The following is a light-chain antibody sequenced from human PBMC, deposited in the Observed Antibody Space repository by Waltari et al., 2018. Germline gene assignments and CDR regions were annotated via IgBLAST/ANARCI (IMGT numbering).Light chain of an antibody. V-gene: IGKV3-11*01. Sequence: DIVLTQSPATLSLSPGERATLSCRASQSVSSYLAWYQQKPGQAPRLLIYGASNRATGIPARFSGSGSGTDFTLTISSLEPEDFAVYYCQQRSDWITFGQGTRLEIK. CDR3: QQRSDWIT. CDR1: QSVSSY. CDR2: GAS. J-gene: IGKJ5*01.